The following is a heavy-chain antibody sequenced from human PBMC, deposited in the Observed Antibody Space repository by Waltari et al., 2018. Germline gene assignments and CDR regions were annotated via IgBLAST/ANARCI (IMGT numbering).Heavy chain of an antibody. V-gene: IGHV4-34*01. Sequence: QVQLQQWGAGLLKPSETLSLTCAVYGGSFSGYYLSWLRQPPGKGLEWIGESNHSGSTNYNPSLKSRVTISVDTSKNQFSLKLSSVTAADTAVYYCARRVTNGYLRLGAFDIWGQGTMVTVSS. CDR2: SNHSGST. CDR1: GGSFSGYY. CDR3: ARRVTNGYLRLGAFDI. D-gene: IGHD3-9*01. J-gene: IGHJ3*02.